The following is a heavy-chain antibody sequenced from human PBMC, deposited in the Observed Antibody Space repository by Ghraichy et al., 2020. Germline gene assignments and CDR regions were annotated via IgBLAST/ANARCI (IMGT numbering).Heavy chain of an antibody. Sequence: SETLSLTCTVSGGSISSYYWSWIRQPPGKGLEWIGYIYTSGSTNYNPSLKSRVTISVDTSKNQFSLKLSSVTAADTAVYYCARLGYGDYDYYFDYWGQGILVTVSS. J-gene: IGHJ4*02. CDR2: IYTSGST. V-gene: IGHV4-4*09. CDR1: GGSISSYY. D-gene: IGHD4-17*01. CDR3: ARLGYGDYDYYFDY.